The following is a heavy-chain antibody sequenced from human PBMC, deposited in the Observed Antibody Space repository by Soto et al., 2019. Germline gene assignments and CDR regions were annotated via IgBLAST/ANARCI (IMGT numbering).Heavy chain of an antibody. CDR1: GFTFSSYS. Sequence: GGSLRLSCAASGFTFSSYSMNWVRQAPGKGLEWVSYISSSSSTIYYADSVKGRFTISRDNAKNSLYLQMNSLRAEDTAVYYCARGEVVPAFFDQTCLFDPWGQGTLVTVSS. J-gene: IGHJ5*02. V-gene: IGHV3-48*01. CDR3: ARGEVVPAFFDQTCLFDP. D-gene: IGHD2-2*01. CDR2: ISSSSSTI.